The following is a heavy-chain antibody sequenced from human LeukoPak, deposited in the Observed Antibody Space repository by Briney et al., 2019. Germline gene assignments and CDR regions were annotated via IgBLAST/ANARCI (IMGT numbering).Heavy chain of an antibody. CDR2: IWYDGSNK. V-gene: IGHV3-33*01. CDR1: GFTFSSYG. CDR3: ARKGQQLVNYGMDV. Sequence: GGSLRLSCAVSGFTFSSYGMHWVRQAPGKGLEWVAVIWYDGSNKYYADSVKGRFTISRDNSKNTLYLQMNSLRAEDTAVYYCARKGQQLVNYGMDVWGQGTTVTVSS. J-gene: IGHJ6*02. D-gene: IGHD6-13*01.